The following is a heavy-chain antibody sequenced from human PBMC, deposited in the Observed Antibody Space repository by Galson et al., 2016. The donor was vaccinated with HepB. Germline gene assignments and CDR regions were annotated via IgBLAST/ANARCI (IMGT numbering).Heavy chain of an antibody. Sequence: SLRLSCAVSGFTFEKYGVHWVRQAPGKGLDWVAVVWFDETTKYYADSVKGRFTISRDNPKNTVYLHMNSLRAEDTAVYYCAKDPGRDGGMDVWGQGTTVTVFS. D-gene: IGHD5-24*01. V-gene: IGHV3-33*06. CDR3: AKDPGRDGGMDV. CDR1: GFTFEKYG. J-gene: IGHJ6*02. CDR2: VWFDETTK.